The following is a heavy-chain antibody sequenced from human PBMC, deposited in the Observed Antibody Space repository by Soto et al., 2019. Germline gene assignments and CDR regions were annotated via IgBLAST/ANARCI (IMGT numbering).Heavy chain of an antibody. CDR2: IYYSGST. CDR3: ARTGTRELTGYYYYYYYGMDV. Sequence: SETLFPTCTVSGGSISSDYWSWVRQPPGEGLERMGDIYYSGSTNYHPSLKSRVTISVDTSKNQFSLKLSSVTAADTAVYYCARTGTRELTGYYYYYYYGMDVWGQGTTVTVSS. D-gene: IGHD3-9*01. CDR1: GGSISSDY. J-gene: IGHJ6*02. V-gene: IGHV4-59*01.